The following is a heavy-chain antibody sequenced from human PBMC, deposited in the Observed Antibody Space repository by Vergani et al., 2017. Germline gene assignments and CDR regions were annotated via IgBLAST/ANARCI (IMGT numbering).Heavy chain of an antibody. CDR2: IYWNADQ. Sequence: QITLKESGPTLVKPTQTLTLTCTFSGFSLNTRGVSVAWIRQPPGKALDWLALIYWNADQHYSPSLNNRVTITKDTSKNQVVLTLTNMDYVDTGTYYCVYRKTEGGTTGCFYPFDYYYYMDVWGKGTTVTVSS. J-gene: IGHJ6*03. CDR1: GFSLNTRGVS. D-gene: IGHD1-7*01. CDR3: VYRKTEGGTTGCFYPFDYYYYMDV. V-gene: IGHV2-5*04.